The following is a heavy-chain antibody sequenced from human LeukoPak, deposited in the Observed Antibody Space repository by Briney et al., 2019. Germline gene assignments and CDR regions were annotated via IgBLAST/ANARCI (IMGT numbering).Heavy chain of an antibody. V-gene: IGHV1-2*02. CDR2: INPNSGGT. Sequence: ASVKVSCKASGYTFTGYYMHWVRQAPGQGLEWMGWINPNSGGTNYAQKFQGRVTMTRDTSISTAYMELSKLRSDATAVYYCARGTLAYCSSTSCYGAHYFDYWGQGTLVTVSS. CDR3: ARGTLAYCSSTSCYGAHYFDY. J-gene: IGHJ4*02. D-gene: IGHD2-2*01. CDR1: GYTFTGYY.